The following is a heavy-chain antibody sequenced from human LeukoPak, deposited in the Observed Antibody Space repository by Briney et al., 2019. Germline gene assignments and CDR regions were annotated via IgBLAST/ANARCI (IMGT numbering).Heavy chain of an antibody. CDR2: INSDGSST. V-gene: IGHV3-74*01. Sequence: GGSLRLSCAASGFTFSSYWMYWVRQAPGKGLVWVSRINSDGSSTSYADSVKGRFTISRDNAMNTLYLQMNSLRAEDTAVYYCARGPRWYCSGGSCYSWFDPWGQGTLVTVSS. CDR3: ARGPRWYCSGGSCYSWFDP. D-gene: IGHD2-15*01. J-gene: IGHJ5*02. CDR1: GFTFSSYW.